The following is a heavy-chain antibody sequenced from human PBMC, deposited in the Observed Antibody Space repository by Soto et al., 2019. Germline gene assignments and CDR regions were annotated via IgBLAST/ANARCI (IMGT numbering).Heavy chain of an antibody. J-gene: IGHJ3*02. D-gene: IGHD5-18*01. Sequence: GGSLRLSCAASGFTFSSYSMNWVRQAPGKGLEWVSSISSSSSYIYYADSVKGRFTISRDNAKNSLYLQMNSLRAEDTAVYYCARDQNENSYVYFAFDIWGQGTMVTVSS. CDR3: ARDQNENSYVYFAFDI. CDR2: ISSSSSYI. CDR1: GFTFSSYS. V-gene: IGHV3-21*01.